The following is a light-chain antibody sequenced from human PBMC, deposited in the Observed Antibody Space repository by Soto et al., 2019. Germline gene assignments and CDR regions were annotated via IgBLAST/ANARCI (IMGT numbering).Light chain of an antibody. J-gene: IGKJ4*01. CDR2: HAS. Sequence: ETVLTQSPATLSLSPGETATLSCRASESVDIYLAWYQQKPGQAPRLLIYHASNRATGIPARFSGSGSGTDFTLTISSLDPEDSAVYYCQQRRNWPPLTFGGGTRVEIK. CDR1: ESVDIY. CDR3: QQRRNWPPLT. V-gene: IGKV3-11*01.